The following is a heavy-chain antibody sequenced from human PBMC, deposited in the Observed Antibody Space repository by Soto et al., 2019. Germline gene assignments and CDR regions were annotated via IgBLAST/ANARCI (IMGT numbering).Heavy chain of an antibody. J-gene: IGHJ4*02. V-gene: IGHV3-33*01. CDR1: GFTFNTYG. D-gene: IGHD1-26*01. CDR2: IWHDGGKK. CDR3: PRDLGQGNGPFDY. Sequence: QVQLVESGGGVVQPGRSLRLSCAASGFTFNTYGMHWVRQAPGKGLEWVAVIWHDGGKKYYADSAKGRFTISRDNSKHTLFLQMNSLRAEATAVYYCPRDLGQGNGPFDYWGQGTLVTVSS.